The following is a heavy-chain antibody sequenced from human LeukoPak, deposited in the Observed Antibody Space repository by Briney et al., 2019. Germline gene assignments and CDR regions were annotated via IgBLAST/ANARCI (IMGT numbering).Heavy chain of an antibody. CDR1: GFTFDDYG. Sequence: GGSLRLSCAASGFTFDDYGMSWVRQAPGKGLEWVANIKQDGSEKYYVDSVRGRFTISRDNAKNSLYLQMSSLRAEDTAVYYCARGDWLPLPYAFDHWGQGTLVTVSS. V-gene: IGHV3-7*01. D-gene: IGHD5-12*01. CDR3: ARGDWLPLPYAFDH. J-gene: IGHJ4*02. CDR2: IKQDGSEK.